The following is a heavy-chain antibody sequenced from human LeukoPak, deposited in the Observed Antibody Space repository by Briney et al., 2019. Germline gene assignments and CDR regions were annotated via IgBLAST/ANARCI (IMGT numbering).Heavy chain of an antibody. CDR2: INSDGSST. CDR1: GFMFSGYW. J-gene: IGHJ4*02. Sequence: PGGSLRLSCAASGFMFSGYWMHWVRQAPGKGLVWVSRINSDGSSTSYADSVKGRFTISRGNAKNTLYLQMNSLRAEDTAVHYCARGQYYDFWSGYYPSDYWGQGTLVTVSS. D-gene: IGHD3-3*01. CDR3: ARGQYYDFWSGYYPSDY. V-gene: IGHV3-74*01.